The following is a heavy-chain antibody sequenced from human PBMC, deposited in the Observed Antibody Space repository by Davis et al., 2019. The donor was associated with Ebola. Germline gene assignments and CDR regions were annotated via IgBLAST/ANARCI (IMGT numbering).Heavy chain of an antibody. V-gene: IGHV1-8*01. D-gene: IGHD4-11*01. CDR3: ARGDNNYLYGYYYYGMDV. CDR2: MNPNSGNT. J-gene: IGHJ6*02. CDR1: GYTFNSYD. Sequence: AASVKVSCKASGYTFNSYDINWLRQATGQGLEWMGWMNPNSGNTGYAQKFQGRITMSRNTSIGKAYMELSSLRSEDTAVYYCARGDNNYLYGYYYYGMDVWGQGTTVTVSS.